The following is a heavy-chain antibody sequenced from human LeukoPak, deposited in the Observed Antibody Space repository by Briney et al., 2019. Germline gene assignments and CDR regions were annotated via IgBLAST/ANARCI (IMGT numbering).Heavy chain of an antibody. Sequence: GGSLRLSCAASGCTFTSYSLSCVRQAPGEGLEWVSSISSRRSYIYYADSVKGRFTIIRDNAKNSVYLQMNSLRAEDTAVYDCARSRLDYYDSSGYPYAFDIWGQGTMVTVSS. D-gene: IGHD3-22*01. J-gene: IGHJ3*02. CDR3: ARSRLDYYDSSGYPYAFDI. CDR2: ISSRRSYI. CDR1: GCTFTSYS. V-gene: IGHV3-21*04.